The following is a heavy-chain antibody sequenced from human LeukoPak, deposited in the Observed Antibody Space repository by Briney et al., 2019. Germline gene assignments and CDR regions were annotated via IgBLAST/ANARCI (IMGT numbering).Heavy chain of an antibody. CDR1: GGSISSYY. CDR2: IYYIGST. Sequence: SETLSLTCTVSGGSISSYYWSWIRQPPGKGLEWIGYIYYIGSTNYNPSLKSRVTISVDTSKNQFSLNLSSVTAADTAVYYCARDFHPYSITGFDPWGQGTLVTVSS. CDR3: ARDFHPYSITGFDP. D-gene: IGHD2-21*01. J-gene: IGHJ5*02. V-gene: IGHV4-59*01.